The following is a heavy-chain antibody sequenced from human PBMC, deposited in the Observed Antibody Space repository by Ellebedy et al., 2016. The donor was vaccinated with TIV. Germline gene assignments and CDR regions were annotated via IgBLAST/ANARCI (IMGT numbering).Heavy chain of an antibody. D-gene: IGHD6-19*01. CDR1: GFTFSGYW. J-gene: IGHJ4*02. V-gene: IGHV3-7*01. CDR2: IKQDGGER. Sequence: GESLKISCAASGFTFSGYWMSWVRQAPGKGLELVADIKQDGGERYYVDSVTGRFTISRDNAKNSLFLQMNSLRVEDTAVYYCARGYNGPVPGTQDFDCWGQGTLVTVSS. CDR3: ARGYNGPVPGTQDFDC.